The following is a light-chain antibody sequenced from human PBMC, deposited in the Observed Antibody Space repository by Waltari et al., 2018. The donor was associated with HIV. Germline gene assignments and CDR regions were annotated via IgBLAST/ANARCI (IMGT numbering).Light chain of an antibody. CDR2: EDR. V-gene: IGLV3-10*01. CDR1: ALPKKY. Sequence: SYELTQPPSVAVSPGQTARITCTGDALPKKYASWYQQQSGQAPGLVIYEDRKRPAGFPERFSGSSAGTTATLTISGAQVEDEADYYCYSTDNSGHHRVFGTGTKLTVL. CDR3: YSTDNSGHHRV. J-gene: IGLJ2*01.